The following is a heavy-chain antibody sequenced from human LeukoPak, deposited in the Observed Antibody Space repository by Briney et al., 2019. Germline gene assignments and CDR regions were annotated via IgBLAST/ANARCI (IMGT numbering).Heavy chain of an antibody. V-gene: IGHV1-69*13. Sequence: TVKVSCKASGGTFSGYAISWARQAPGQGLEWMGGIIPIFGTANYAQKFQGRVTITADESTSTAYMELSSLRSEDTAVYYCAMDCSGGSCYLKRDYWGQGTLVTVSS. D-gene: IGHD2-15*01. CDR3: AMDCSGGSCYLKRDY. J-gene: IGHJ4*02. CDR1: GGTFSGYA. CDR2: IIPIFGTA.